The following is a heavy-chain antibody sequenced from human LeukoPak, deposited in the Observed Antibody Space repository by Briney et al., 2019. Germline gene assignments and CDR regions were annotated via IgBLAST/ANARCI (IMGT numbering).Heavy chain of an antibody. V-gene: IGHV4-34*01. Sequence: PSETLSLTCAVYGGSFSGYYWSWIRQPPGKGLEWIGEINHSGSTNYNPSLKSRVTISVDTSKNQFSLKLSSVTAADTAVYYCARNVGGIDSWGQGTQVTVSS. CDR1: GGSFSGYY. D-gene: IGHD3-3*01. CDR2: INHSGST. J-gene: IGHJ4*02. CDR3: ARNVGGIDS.